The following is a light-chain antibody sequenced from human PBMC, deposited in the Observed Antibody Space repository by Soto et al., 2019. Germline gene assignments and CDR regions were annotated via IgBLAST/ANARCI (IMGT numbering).Light chain of an antibody. CDR2: EVT. Sequence: QSALTQPPSVSGSPGQSVTISCTGTSSDVGSYDRVSWYQQSPGTAPKLMIYEVTNRPSGVPDRFSGSKPGNTASLIISGLQAEDEADYYCSSYTSSITMVFGGGNKLTVL. CDR3: SSYTSSITMV. J-gene: IGLJ2*01. V-gene: IGLV2-18*02. CDR1: SSDVGSYDR.